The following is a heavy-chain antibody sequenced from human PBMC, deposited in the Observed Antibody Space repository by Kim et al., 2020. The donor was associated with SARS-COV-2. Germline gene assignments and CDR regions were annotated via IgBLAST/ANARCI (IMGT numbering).Heavy chain of an antibody. CDR3: ARAGYSYGNDNWFDP. Sequence: GGSLRLSCAASGFTVSSNYMSWVRQAPGKGLEWVSVIYSGGSTYYADSVKGRFTISRDNSKNTLYLQMNSLRAEDTAVYYCARAGYSYGNDNWFDPWGQGTLVTVSS. J-gene: IGHJ5*02. CDR1: GFTVSSNY. CDR2: IYSGGST. V-gene: IGHV3-53*01. D-gene: IGHD5-18*01.